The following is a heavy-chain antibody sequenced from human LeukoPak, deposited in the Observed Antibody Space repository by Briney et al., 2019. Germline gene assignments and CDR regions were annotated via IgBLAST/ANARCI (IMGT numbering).Heavy chain of an antibody. CDR2: IKQDGSEK. Sequence: PGGSLRLSCAASGFSFSSHWMTWVRQAPGKGLEWVTNIKQDGSEKYYVDSVKGRFTISRDNGKNSLYLQMNSLRAEDTALYYCARGKTSDDIVEDAFDIWGQGTMVAVSS. D-gene: IGHD2-15*01. J-gene: IGHJ3*02. CDR1: GFSFSSHW. V-gene: IGHV3-7*01. CDR3: ARGKTSDDIVEDAFDI.